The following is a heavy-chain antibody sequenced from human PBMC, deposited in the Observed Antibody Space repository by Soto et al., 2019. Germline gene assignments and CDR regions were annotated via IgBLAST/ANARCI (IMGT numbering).Heavy chain of an antibody. J-gene: IGHJ5*02. Sequence: SVKVSCKASGGTFSSYAISWVRQAPGQGLEWMGGIIPIFGTANYAQKFQGRVTITADESTSTAYMELSSLRSEDTAVYYCARSNYYDSSGLNWFDPWGQGTLVTVSS. CDR2: IIPIFGTA. CDR1: GGTFSSYA. CDR3: ARSNYYDSSGLNWFDP. V-gene: IGHV1-69*13. D-gene: IGHD3-22*01.